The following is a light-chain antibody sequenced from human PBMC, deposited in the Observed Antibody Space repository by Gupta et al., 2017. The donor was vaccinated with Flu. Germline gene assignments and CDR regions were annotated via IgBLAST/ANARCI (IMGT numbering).Light chain of an antibody. CDR1: QSVSSY. CDR2: DAS. V-gene: IGKV3-11*01. CDR3: QQRSDWPGT. Sequence: EIVLTQSPATLSLSPGERATLSCRASQSVSSYLAWYQQKAGQAPRLLIHDASNRATGIPARFRGSGSGTDFTLTISSLEPEDFAVYYCQQRSDWPGTFGPGTKVEMK. J-gene: IGKJ3*01.